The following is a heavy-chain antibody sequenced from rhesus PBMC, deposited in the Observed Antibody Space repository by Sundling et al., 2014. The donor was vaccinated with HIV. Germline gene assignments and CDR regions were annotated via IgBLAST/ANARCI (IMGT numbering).Heavy chain of an antibody. Sequence: EVQLVESGGGLVKPGGSLRLSCVASGFTFSSYVMHWVRQAPGKGLEWVSVINESGGTTYYADSVKGRFTISRDNAKNSLFLQMNSLRAEDTAVYYCTGYLDWLFDYWGQGVLVTVSS. CDR1: GFTFSSYV. CDR3: TGYLDWLFDY. V-gene: IGHV3-100*01. J-gene: IGHJ4*01. CDR2: INESGGTT. D-gene: IGHD3-3*01.